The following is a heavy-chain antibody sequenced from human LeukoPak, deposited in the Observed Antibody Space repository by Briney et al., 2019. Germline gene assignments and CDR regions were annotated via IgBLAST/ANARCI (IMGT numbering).Heavy chain of an antibody. J-gene: IGHJ4*02. CDR2: IIPILGIA. D-gene: IGHD2-2*01. CDR3: ARALGYCSSTSCYSWGLDY. Sequence: GASVKCSWKASGYTFTGYYMQWVRQAPGQGLEWMGKIIPILGIANYAQKFQGRVTITADKSTSTAYMELSSLRSEDTAVYYCARALGYCSSTSCYSWGLDYWGQGTLVTVSS. V-gene: IGHV1-69*02. CDR1: GYTFTGYY.